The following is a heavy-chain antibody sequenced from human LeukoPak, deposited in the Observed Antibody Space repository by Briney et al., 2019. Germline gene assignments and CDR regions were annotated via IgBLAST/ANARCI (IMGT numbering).Heavy chain of an antibody. Sequence: GGSLKLSCATSGFTFSGSAIHWVRQASGKGLEWVGRIRSKANSYATTDVASVRGRFSISRDDSKNTAYLQMNSLKTEDTAVYYCTRPSYDSSVSGVVYWGQGTLVTVSS. J-gene: IGHJ4*02. CDR3: TRPSYDSSVSGVVY. V-gene: IGHV3-73*01. D-gene: IGHD3-22*01. CDR2: IRSKANSYAT. CDR1: GFTFSGSA.